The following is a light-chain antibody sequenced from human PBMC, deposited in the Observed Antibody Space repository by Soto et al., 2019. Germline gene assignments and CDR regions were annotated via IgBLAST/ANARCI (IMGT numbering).Light chain of an antibody. CDR1: SSNIGKNA. CDR2: YDD. J-gene: IGLJ3*02. V-gene: IGLV1-36*01. CDR3: ATWDNKLNGWL. Sequence: QSVLTQPPSVSEAPRQRVTISCFGSSSNIGKNAVDWYQQFPGKAPKLLIYYDDLLPSGVSDRFSGAKSGASAALAIIGLQYEDEADYYCATWDNKLNGWLFGAGTKLTVL.